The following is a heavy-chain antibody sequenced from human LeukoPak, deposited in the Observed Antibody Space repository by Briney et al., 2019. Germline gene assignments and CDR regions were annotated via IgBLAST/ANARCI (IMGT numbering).Heavy chain of an antibody. Sequence: PGGSLRRSCAASGFTFSSYWMSWVRQAPGKGLEWVANIKQDGSEKYYVDSVKGRFTISRDNAKNSLYLQMNSLRAEDTAVYYCAKLWGATGGSAFDIWGQGTMVTVSS. CDR2: IKQDGSEK. D-gene: IGHD1-26*01. CDR1: GFTFSSYW. CDR3: AKLWGATGGSAFDI. J-gene: IGHJ3*02. V-gene: IGHV3-7*01.